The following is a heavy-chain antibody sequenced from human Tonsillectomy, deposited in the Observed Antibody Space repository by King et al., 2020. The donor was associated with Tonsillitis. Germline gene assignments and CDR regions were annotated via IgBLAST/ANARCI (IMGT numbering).Heavy chain of an antibody. V-gene: IGHV3-30-3*01. CDR3: ARDYWKNAFDI. J-gene: IGHJ3*02. CDR2: ISYDGSKK. D-gene: IGHD1-1*01. Sequence: VQLVESGGGVVQPGRSLRLSCAASGFTFSSYAMHWVRQAPGKGLEWVAVISYDGSKKYYADSVKGRFTISRDNSKNTLYLQMNSLRAEDTAVYYCARDYWKNAFDIWGQGTMVTVSS. CDR1: GFTFSSYA.